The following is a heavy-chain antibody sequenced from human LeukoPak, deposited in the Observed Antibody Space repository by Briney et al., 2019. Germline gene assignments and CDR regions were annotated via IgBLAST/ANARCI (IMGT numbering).Heavy chain of an antibody. CDR2: IYYTGST. CDR3: ARGFYDSLGYSDTFDV. D-gene: IGHD3-22*01. V-gene: IGHV4-59*01. Sequence: SETLSLTCSVSGGSISSYYWNWIRQPPGKRLEWIGYIYYTGSTNYNPSLKSRVTISVDTSKNQFSLKLSSATAADTALYYCARGFYDSLGYSDTFDVWGQGTMVTVSS. J-gene: IGHJ3*01. CDR1: GGSISSYY.